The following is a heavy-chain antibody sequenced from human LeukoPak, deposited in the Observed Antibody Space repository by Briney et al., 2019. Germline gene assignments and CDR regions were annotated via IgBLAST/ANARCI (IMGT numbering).Heavy chain of an antibody. CDR1: GGSISSSSYY. J-gene: IGHJ4*02. D-gene: IGHD3-10*01. CDR2: IYYSGST. Sequence: SETLCLTCTVSGGSISSSSYYWGWIRQPPGKGLEWIGSIYYSGSTYYNPSLKSRVTISVDTSKNQFSLKLSSVTAADTAVYYCARGITMVRGVPSYYFDYWGQGTLVTVSS. V-gene: IGHV4-39*07. CDR3: ARGITMVRGVPSYYFDY.